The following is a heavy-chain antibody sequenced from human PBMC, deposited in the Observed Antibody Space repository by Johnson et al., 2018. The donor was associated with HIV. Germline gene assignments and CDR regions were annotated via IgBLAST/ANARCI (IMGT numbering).Heavy chain of an antibody. CDR2: INSAGSGT. Sequence: EQLVESGGGLVQPGGSLRLSCAASGFTFSSYWIHWVRQAPGKGLLWVSRINSAGSGTSYADSVKGRFTISRDNAKNTLYLQMNSLRADDTAVYYCAREGPSERAGFDIWGQGTMVTVSS. J-gene: IGHJ3*02. V-gene: IGHV3-74*01. CDR1: GFTFSSYW. CDR3: AREGPSERAGFDI.